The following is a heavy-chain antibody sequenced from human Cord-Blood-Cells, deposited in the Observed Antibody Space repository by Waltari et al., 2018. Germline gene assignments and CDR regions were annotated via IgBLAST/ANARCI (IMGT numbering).Heavy chain of an antibody. Sequence: EVQLVESGGGLVQPGGSLSISCEASGFTFSSYWMHWVRQAPGKGLWWVSRINSDGSSTSYADSVKGRFTISRDNAKNTLYLQMNSLRAEDTAVYYCARGGLRKDDAFDIWGQGTMVTVSS. CDR2: INSDGSST. V-gene: IGHV3-74*01. CDR1: GFTFSSYW. D-gene: IGHD3-16*01. CDR3: ARGGLRKDDAFDI. J-gene: IGHJ3*02.